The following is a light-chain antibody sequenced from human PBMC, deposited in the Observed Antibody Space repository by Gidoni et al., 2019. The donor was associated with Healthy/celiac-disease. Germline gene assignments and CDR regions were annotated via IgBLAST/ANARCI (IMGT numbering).Light chain of an antibody. Sequence: DIQMTQSPSSLSAAVGDRVTITCLASQSISSYLNWYQQKPGKAPRLRIYDASRLQSGVPSRFSRSGSCTYFTLTLRLLQPADFSTYYCQPSYRTCWTFGQGTKVEIK. CDR1: QSISSY. J-gene: IGKJ1*01. V-gene: IGKV1-39*01. CDR3: QPSYRTCWT. CDR2: DAS.